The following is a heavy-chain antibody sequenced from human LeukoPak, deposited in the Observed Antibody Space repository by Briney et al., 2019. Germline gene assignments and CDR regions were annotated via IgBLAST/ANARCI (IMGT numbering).Heavy chain of an antibody. D-gene: IGHD3-22*01. Sequence: PSETLSLTCTVSGYSISSGYYWGWIRQPPGKGLEWIGSIYHSGSTYYNPSLKSRVTISVDTSKNQFSLKLSSVTAADTAVYYCARDSGIFYYDSRGAFDIWGQGTMVTVSS. CDR1: GYSISSGYY. J-gene: IGHJ3*02. CDR2: IYHSGST. CDR3: ARDSGIFYYDSRGAFDI. V-gene: IGHV4-38-2*02.